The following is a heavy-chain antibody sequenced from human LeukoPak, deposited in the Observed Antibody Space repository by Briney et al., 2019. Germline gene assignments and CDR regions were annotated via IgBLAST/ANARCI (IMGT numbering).Heavy chain of an antibody. CDR1: GYSISSYY. D-gene: IGHD3-16*01. CDR2: IYYSGST. CDR3: ARDRALGSGKYYFDY. J-gene: IGHJ4*02. V-gene: IGHV4-59*01. Sequence: TSETLSLTCTVSGYSISSYYWSWIRQPPGKGLEWIGYIYYSGSTNYNPSLKSRVTISVDTSKNQFSLKLSSVTAADTAVYYCARDRALGSGKYYFDYWGQGTLVTVSA.